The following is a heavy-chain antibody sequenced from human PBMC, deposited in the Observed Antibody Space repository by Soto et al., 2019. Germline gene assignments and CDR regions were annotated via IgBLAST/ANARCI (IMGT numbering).Heavy chain of an antibody. CDR1: GGSIISGDYY. J-gene: IGHJ6*02. CDR3: AREGKLLDIVVGSEFHGMDV. Sequence: SETLRLTCTVSGGSIISGDYYWSWIHQPPGKGLEWIGYIYYSGSTYYNPSLKSRVTISVDTSKNQFSLKLSSVTAADTAVYYCAREGKLLDIVVGSEFHGMDVWGHGTTVTVSS. V-gene: IGHV4-30-4*01. CDR2: IYYSGST. D-gene: IGHD2-2*01.